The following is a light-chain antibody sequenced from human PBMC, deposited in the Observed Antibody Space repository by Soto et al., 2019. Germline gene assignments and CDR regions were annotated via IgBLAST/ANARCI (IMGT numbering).Light chain of an antibody. J-gene: IGLJ2*01. CDR2: DVN. CDR1: SSDVGRYDY. CDR3: SSYTSINTVV. V-gene: IGLV2-14*01. Sequence: QSALTQPASVSGSPGQSITISCTGTSSDVGRYDYVSWYQQNPGKAPKLMIYDVNHRPSGISNRFSGSKSGNTASLTISGLQAEDEADYYCSSYTSINTVVFGGGSKLTVL.